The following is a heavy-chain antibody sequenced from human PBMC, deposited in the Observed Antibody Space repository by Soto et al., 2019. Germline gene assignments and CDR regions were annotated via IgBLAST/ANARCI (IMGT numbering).Heavy chain of an antibody. D-gene: IGHD6-13*01. CDR1: EFTFSSSG. J-gene: IGHJ6*02. V-gene: IGHV3-30*18. Sequence: GGSLRLSCAASEFTFSSSGMHWVRQAPGKGLEWVAAISYDGSNTYYGDSVKGRFTISRDNSKNTLYLQMNSLRAEDTAMYYCAKNPFVPIHIAAESHYYGMDVWGQGTTVTVSS. CDR2: ISYDGSNT. CDR3: AKNPFVPIHIAAESHYYGMDV.